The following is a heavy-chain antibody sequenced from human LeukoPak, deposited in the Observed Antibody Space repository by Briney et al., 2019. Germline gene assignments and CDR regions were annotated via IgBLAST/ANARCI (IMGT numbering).Heavy chain of an antibody. Sequence: GGSLRLSCAASGFIFSSYHMNGVRQAPGKGLEWVSFISRDSTVIYYADSVKGRFSVSRDNARNSLSLQMNSLRGDDTAVYYCARRDDFDMWGQGTMVTVSS. J-gene: IGHJ3*02. CDR3: ARRDDFDM. V-gene: IGHV3-48*01. CDR1: GFIFSSYH. CDR2: ISRDSTVI.